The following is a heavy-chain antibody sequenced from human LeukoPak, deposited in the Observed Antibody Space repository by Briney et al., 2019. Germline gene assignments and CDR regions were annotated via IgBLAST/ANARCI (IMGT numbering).Heavy chain of an antibody. V-gene: IGHV4-59*01. J-gene: IGHJ4*02. CDR2: IYYSGST. CDR3: ARAKEDGYNYPYYFDY. D-gene: IGHD5-24*01. Sequence: SETLSLTCTVSGGSISSYYWSWIRQPPGKGLEWIGYIYYSGSTNYNPSPKSRVTISVDTSKNQFSLKLSSVTAADTAVYYCARAKEDGYNYPYYFDYWGQGTLVTVSS. CDR1: GGSISSYY.